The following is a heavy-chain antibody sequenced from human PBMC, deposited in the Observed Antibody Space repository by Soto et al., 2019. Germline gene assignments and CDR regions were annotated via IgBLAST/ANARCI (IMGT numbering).Heavy chain of an antibody. CDR3: ARDPVDLFGYMDV. J-gene: IGHJ6*02. Sequence: QEEFVQSGAEVKKPGSSVNVSCKASGGTFASYRITWVRQAPGQRLEWMGEIIPLLKTVNYAQKFQGRVTITGDRSTSTVYMALSRLRSADTAVYYCARDPVDLFGYMDVWGHGTTVTVS. D-gene: IGHD3-10*02. CDR2: IIPLLKTV. V-gene: IGHV1-69*06. CDR1: GGTFASYR.